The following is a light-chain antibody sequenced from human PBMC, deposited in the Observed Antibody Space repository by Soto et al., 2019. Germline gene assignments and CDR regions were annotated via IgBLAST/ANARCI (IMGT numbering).Light chain of an antibody. J-gene: IGLJ1*01. CDR3: AAWDDSLNGYV. CDR2: SNN. CDR1: SSNIGSNP. V-gene: IGLV1-44*01. Sequence: QSVLTQPPSASGTPGQRVTISCSGSSSNIGSNPVNWYQQLPGTAPKLLIYSNNQRPSGVPDRFSGSKSGTSASLAISGLQSEDEADYYWAAWDDSLNGYVFGPGPRSPS.